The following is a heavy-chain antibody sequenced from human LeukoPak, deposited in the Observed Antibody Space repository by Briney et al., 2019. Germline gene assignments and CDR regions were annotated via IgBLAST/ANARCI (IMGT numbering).Heavy chain of an antibody. CDR1: GFTFSTYT. J-gene: IGHJ3*02. V-gene: IGHV3-23*01. CDR2: SIGSGGSA. Sequence: PGGSLRLSCVASGFTFSTYTMNWIRQAPGKGLEWVSGSIGSGGSAFYADSVKGRFTISRDNSKNMLYLQMNSLRAEDTAVYYCLRFFGIWGQGTMVTVSS. CDR3: LRFFGI. D-gene: IGHD5-12*01.